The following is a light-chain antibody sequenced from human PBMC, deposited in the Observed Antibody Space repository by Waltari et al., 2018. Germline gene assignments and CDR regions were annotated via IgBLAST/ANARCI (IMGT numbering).Light chain of an antibody. CDR3: SSYTSSNTVV. CDR2: DVS. Sequence: HSALTQPASVSGSPGQSITIPCSGSSSDVGGYNYVSWYLRYPGQAPKLIIYDVSQRTSEISDRFSGAKSGSTASLTISGLQAEDEADYYCSSYTSSNTVVFGGGTKVTVL. V-gene: IGLV2-14*03. J-gene: IGLJ2*01. CDR1: SSDVGGYNY.